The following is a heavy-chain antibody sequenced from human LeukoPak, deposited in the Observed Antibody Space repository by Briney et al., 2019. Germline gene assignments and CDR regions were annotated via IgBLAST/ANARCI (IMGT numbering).Heavy chain of an antibody. J-gene: IGHJ4*02. D-gene: IGHD2-15*01. Sequence: PGGSLRLSCVASGFTFSDYAMRWVRQAPGKGLEWVSGISGSGRTTYYSDSVRGRFTVSRDDSKNTLYLQMNSLRAEDTAVYYCAKTACKCCGGTCYLDYWGQGILVTVSS. CDR2: ISGSGRTT. V-gene: IGHV3-23*01. CDR1: GFTFSDYA. CDR3: AKTACKCCGGTCYLDY.